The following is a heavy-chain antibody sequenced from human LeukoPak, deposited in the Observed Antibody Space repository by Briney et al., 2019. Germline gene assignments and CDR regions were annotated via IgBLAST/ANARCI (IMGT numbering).Heavy chain of an antibody. Sequence: ASVKVSCKASGYTFTSYGISWVRQAPGQGLEWMGWISAYNGNTNYAQKLQGRVTMTTDTSTSIAYMELRSLRSDDTAVYYCARDKADIVVVPAAIAPSDAFDIWGQGTMVTVSS. J-gene: IGHJ3*02. CDR2: ISAYNGNT. CDR3: ARDKADIVVVPAAIAPSDAFDI. CDR1: GYTFTSYG. D-gene: IGHD2-2*02. V-gene: IGHV1-18*01.